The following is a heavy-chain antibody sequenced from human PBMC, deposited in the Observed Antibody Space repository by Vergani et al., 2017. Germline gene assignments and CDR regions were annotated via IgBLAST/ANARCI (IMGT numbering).Heavy chain of an antibody. D-gene: IGHD6-19*01. V-gene: IGHV5-51*01. J-gene: IGHJ4*02. CDR3: ILGGFTRGWYYFDH. CDR1: GYTFINYW. Sequence: EVQLVPSGAEVKKPGESLKISCQCSGYTFINYWIGWVRQKPGEGLEAMGIIYPGDSDTRVSPSFEGQVTISVDKSIRTAYLHWSSLKASDTAIYYCILGGFTRGWYYFDHWGQGTLVTVSS. CDR2: IYPGDSDT.